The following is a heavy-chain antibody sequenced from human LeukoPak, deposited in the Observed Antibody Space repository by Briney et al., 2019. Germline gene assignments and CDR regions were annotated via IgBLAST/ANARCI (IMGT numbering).Heavy chain of an antibody. CDR1: AFTFSSYW. D-gene: IGHD5-18*01. J-gene: IGHJ3*02. Sequence: GGSLRLSCAASAFTFSSYWMTWVRQAPGKGLEWVSGISGNSDMTYYADSVKGRFSISRDNSKNTLYLQMNSLRADDTALYYCAKRLWESKGLDPFDIWGQGTMVTVSS. CDR2: ISGNSDMT. CDR3: AKRLWESKGLDPFDI. V-gene: IGHV3-23*01.